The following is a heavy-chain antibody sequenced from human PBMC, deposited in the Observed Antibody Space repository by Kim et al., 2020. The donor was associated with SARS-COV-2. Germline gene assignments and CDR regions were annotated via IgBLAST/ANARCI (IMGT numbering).Heavy chain of an antibody. V-gene: IGHV4-31*03. D-gene: IGHD5-18*01. CDR1: GGSISSGGYY. CDR2: IYYSGST. J-gene: IGHJ6*02. CDR3: ARDRIQLWLSAYYYYGMDV. Sequence: SETLSLTCTVSGGSISSGGYYWSWIRQHPGKGLEWIGYIYYSGSTYYNPSLKSRVTISVDTSKNQFSLKLSSVTAAYTAVYYCARDRIQLWLSAYYYYGMDVWGQGTTVTVSS.